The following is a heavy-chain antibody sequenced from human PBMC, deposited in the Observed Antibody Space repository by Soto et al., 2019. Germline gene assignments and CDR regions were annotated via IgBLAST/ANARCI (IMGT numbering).Heavy chain of an antibody. CDR1: GFTFNSFA. D-gene: IGHD4-17*01. J-gene: IGHJ3*01. CDR3: ARGYGGNSHALDL. CDR2: ISYDGSNK. Sequence: QVQLVESGGGVVQPGRSLSLSCAASGFTFNSFAIHWVRQAPGKGLEWVAIISYDGSNKYYADSVKGRFTISRDNSENTLYLHMNTLRAEDTAVYYCARGYGGNSHALDLWGEGTTVTVSS. V-gene: IGHV3-30-3*01.